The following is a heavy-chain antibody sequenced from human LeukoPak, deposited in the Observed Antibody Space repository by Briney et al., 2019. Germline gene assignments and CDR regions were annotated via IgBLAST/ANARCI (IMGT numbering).Heavy chain of an antibody. CDR3: AKPGSGSYYNVYAFDI. J-gene: IGHJ3*02. Sequence: PGGSLRLSCAASGFTFSSYGMHWVRQAPGKGLEWVAFIRYDGSNKYYADSVKGRITISRDNAKNSLYLQMNSLRAEDTALYYCAKPGSGSYYNVYAFDIWGQGTMVTVSS. D-gene: IGHD3-10*01. CDR1: GFTFSSYG. CDR2: IRYDGSNK. V-gene: IGHV3-30*02.